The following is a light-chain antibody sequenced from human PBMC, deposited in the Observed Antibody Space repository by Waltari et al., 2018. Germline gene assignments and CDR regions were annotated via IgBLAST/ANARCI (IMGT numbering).Light chain of an antibody. CDR2: EVT. Sequence: QSALTQPASVSGSPGQSITTSCTGTNSAVGGFNYVSWYQQHPGKAPKLVIYEVTHRPSGASYRFSGSKSGNTASLTISGLQAEDEADYYCCSYANSRTVIFGGGTKLTVL. V-gene: IGLV2-14*01. CDR1: NSAVGGFNY. CDR3: CSYANSRTVI. J-gene: IGLJ2*01.